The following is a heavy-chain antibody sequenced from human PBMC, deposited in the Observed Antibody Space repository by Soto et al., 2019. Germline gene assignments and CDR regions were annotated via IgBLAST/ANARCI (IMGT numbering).Heavy chain of an antibody. Sequence: GGSLRLSCAASGFTVSSNYMSWVRQAPGKGLEWVSVIYSGGSTYYADSVKGRFTISRDNSKNTLYLQMNSLRAEDTAVYYCARVPTDGPKYYYYGMDVWGQGTTVTVSS. CDR3: ARVPTDGPKYYYYGMDV. CDR1: GFTVSSNY. V-gene: IGHV3-53*01. J-gene: IGHJ6*02. CDR2: IYSGGST.